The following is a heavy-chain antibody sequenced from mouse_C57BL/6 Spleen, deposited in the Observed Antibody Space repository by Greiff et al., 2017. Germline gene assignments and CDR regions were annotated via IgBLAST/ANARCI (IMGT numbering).Heavy chain of an antibody. CDR1: GYSITSGYS. CDR2: ISYDGSN. Sequence: EVHLVESGPGLVNPSQSLSLTCSVTGYSITSGYSWNWIRQFPGNKLEWMGYISYDGSNNYNPSLKNRVSITRDTSKNQFFLKLNSVTTEDTATYYCARETGAYYFDYWGQGTTLTVSS. V-gene: IGHV3-6*01. J-gene: IGHJ2*01. CDR3: ARETGAYYFDY.